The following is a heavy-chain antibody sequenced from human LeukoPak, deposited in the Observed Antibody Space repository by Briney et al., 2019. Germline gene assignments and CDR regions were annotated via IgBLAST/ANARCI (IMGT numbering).Heavy chain of an antibody. D-gene: IGHD1-26*01. Sequence: SVKVSCKASGYTFTSYGISWVRQAPGQGLEWMGRIIPILGIANYAQKFQGRVTITADKSTSTAYMELSSLRSEDTAVYYCARGFEELPFDYWGQGTLVTVSS. CDR2: IIPILGIA. CDR3: ARGFEELPFDY. V-gene: IGHV1-69*04. CDR1: GYTFTSYG. J-gene: IGHJ4*02.